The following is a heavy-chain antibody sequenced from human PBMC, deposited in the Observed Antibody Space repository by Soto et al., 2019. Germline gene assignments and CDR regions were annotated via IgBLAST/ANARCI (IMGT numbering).Heavy chain of an antibody. D-gene: IGHD1-7*01. CDR2: IIGSGGST. CDR3: SKEGAGTTGSYGMDV. V-gene: IGHV3-23*01. Sequence: HPGGSLRLSCAASGFTFSSYAMSWVRQAPGKGLEWVSAIIGSGGSTYYADSVKGRFTISRDNSKNTLYLQMNSLRAEDTVVYYCSKEGAGTTGSYGMDVWGQGTAVTVS. J-gene: IGHJ6*01. CDR1: GFTFSSYA.